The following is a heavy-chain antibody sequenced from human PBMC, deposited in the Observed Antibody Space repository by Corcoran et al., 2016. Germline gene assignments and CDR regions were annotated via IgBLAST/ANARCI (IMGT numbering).Heavy chain of an antibody. J-gene: IGHJ4*02. CDR2: IYSGGST. D-gene: IGHD4-17*01. CDR3: AGLLDYGDYYFDY. CDR1: GFTVSSNY. Sequence: EVQLVESGGGLIQPGGSLRLSCAASGFTVSSNYMSWVRQAPGQGLEWVSVIYSGGSTYYADSVKGRFTISRDNSKNTLYLQMNSLRAEETAVYYCAGLLDYGDYYFDYWGQGTLVTVSS. V-gene: IGHV3-53*01.